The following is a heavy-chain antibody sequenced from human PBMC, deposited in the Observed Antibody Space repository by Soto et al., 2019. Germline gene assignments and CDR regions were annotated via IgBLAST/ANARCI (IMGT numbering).Heavy chain of an antibody. J-gene: IGHJ4*02. CDR2: IIPIFGTA. CDR1: GGTFSSYA. V-gene: IGHV1-69*13. D-gene: IGHD3-22*01. CDR3: ANLTYYYDSSGYPKPEYYFDY. Sequence: SVKVSCKASGGTFSSYAISWVRQAPGQGLEWMGGIIPIFGTANYAQKFQGRVTITADESTSTAYMELSSLRSEDTAVYYCANLTYYYDSSGYPKPEYYFDYWGQGTLVTVSS.